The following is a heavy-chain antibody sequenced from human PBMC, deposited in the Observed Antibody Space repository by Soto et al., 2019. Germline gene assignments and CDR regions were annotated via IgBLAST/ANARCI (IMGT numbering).Heavy chain of an antibody. CDR3: ARAIVVVPAAEEYYYYGMDV. D-gene: IGHD2-2*01. V-gene: IGHV5-10-1*01. CDR1: GYSFTSYW. CDR2: IDPSDSYT. Sequence: PGESLKISCKGSGYSFTSYWFSWVRQMPGKGLEWMGRIDPSDSYTNYSPSFQGHVTISADKSISTAYLQWSSLKASDTAMYHCARAIVVVPAAEEYYYYGMDVWGQGTTVTVSS. J-gene: IGHJ6*02.